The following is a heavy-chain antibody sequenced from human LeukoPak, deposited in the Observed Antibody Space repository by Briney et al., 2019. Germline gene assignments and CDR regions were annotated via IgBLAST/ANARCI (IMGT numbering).Heavy chain of an antibody. Sequence: GASVKVSCKASGCTFTSYDINWVRQATGQGLEWMGWMNPNSGNTGYAQKFQGRVTITRNTSISTAYMELSSLRSEDTAVYYCARWGDHYGGNSGYYFDYWGQGTLVTVSS. D-gene: IGHD4-23*01. CDR1: GCTFTSYD. V-gene: IGHV1-8*03. J-gene: IGHJ4*02. CDR2: MNPNSGNT. CDR3: ARWGDHYGGNSGYYFDY.